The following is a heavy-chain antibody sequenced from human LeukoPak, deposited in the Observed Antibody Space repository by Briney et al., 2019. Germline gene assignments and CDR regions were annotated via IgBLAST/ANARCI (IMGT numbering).Heavy chain of an antibody. CDR3: ARGSVVTTLLGAFDI. V-gene: IGHV3-33*01. J-gene: IGHJ3*02. CDR1: GFTFSNYG. Sequence: GGSLRLSCAASGFTFSNYGMHWVRQAPGKGLEWVAVIWYDGSNKYYADSVKGRFTISRDNSKNTLNLQMNSLRTEDMAVYYCARGSVVTTLLGAFDIWGQGTLVTVSS. D-gene: IGHD4-17*01. CDR2: IWYDGSNK.